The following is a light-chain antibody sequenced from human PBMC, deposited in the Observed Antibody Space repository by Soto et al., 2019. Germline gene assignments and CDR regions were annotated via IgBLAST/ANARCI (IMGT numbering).Light chain of an antibody. CDR3: QQYDNSVWT. Sequence: IVLTQSPGTVSLSPGERATLSCRASQTVPGNYLAWYQQKPGQAPRLLVSGASIRATDVPDRFSGSGSGTDFTLTINRLEPEDYAVYFCQQYDNSVWTLGQGTKVDIK. CDR1: QTVPGNY. CDR2: GAS. J-gene: IGKJ1*01. V-gene: IGKV3-20*01.